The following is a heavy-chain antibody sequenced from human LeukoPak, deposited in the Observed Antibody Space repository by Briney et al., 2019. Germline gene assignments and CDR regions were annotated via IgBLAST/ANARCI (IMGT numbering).Heavy chain of an antibody. CDR1: GFNIGPYA. Sequence: GGSLRFSCAASGFNIGPYAMYWVRQGPGRGLEWVSVIKADGSGTFYSDSVRGRFTTSRDNSKNSLYLQMSSLTSDDTALYCCATWAFYHNLDVWGQGTTVAVSS. CDR3: ATWAFYHNLDV. CDR2: IKADGSGT. D-gene: IGHD2/OR15-2a*01. J-gene: IGHJ6*02. V-gene: IGHV3-43*02.